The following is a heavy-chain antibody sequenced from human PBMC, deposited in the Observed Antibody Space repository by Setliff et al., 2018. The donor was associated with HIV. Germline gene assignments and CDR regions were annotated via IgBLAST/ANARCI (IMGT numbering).Heavy chain of an antibody. Sequence: ASVKVSCKTSGGTFSSYGITWVRQAPGQGLEWMGWISAYNGNTNYAQTLQGRVTMTRNTSISTAYMELRSLRSEDTAVYYCARGDAFDIWGQGTMVTVSS. V-gene: IGHV1-18*01. CDR2: ISAYNGNT. CDR3: ARGDAFDI. J-gene: IGHJ3*02. CDR1: GGTFSSYG.